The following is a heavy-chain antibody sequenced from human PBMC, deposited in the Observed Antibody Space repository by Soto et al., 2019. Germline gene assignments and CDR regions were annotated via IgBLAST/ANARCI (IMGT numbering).Heavy chain of an antibody. J-gene: IGHJ5*02. CDR1: GFTFDNYV. V-gene: IGHV3-23*01. CDR2: ISGNSGFS. Sequence: EVQLLGSGGGLVQPGGSLRVSCEASGFTFDNYVMTWVRQAPGKGLEWVSAISGNSGFSWYADSVKGRFTLSRDNFKNTLYLEMNNLRAEDTAVYFCARVDDWNNARSFDRWGQGTLVTVSS. D-gene: IGHD1-1*01. CDR3: ARVDDWNNARSFDR.